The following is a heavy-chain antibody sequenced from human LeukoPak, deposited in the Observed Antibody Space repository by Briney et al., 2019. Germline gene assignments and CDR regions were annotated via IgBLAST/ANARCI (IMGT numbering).Heavy chain of an antibody. J-gene: IGHJ4*02. D-gene: IGHD1-26*01. CDR2: LSYDGNYK. CDR3: ARVLGVGFGATNLAY. Sequence: GGSLRLSCEPSGFTFSSYGMHWVRPPPGKGLEWVAVLSYDGNYKYYADSVKGRFTVSRDNSQNTLFLQMNSLRAEDTAVYYCARVLGVGFGATNLAYWGQGTLVTVSS. V-gene: IGHV3-30*03. CDR1: GFTFSSYG.